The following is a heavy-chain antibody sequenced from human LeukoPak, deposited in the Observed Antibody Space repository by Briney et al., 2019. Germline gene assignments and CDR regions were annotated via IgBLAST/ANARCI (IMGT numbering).Heavy chain of an antibody. CDR3: ARGSSNAIVVVTGGIDY. V-gene: IGHV3-48*01. J-gene: IGHJ4*02. CDR2: ISSSSSTI. Sequence: PGGSLRLSCAASGFTFSSYSMNWVRQAPGKGLEWVSYISSSSSTIYYADSVKGRFTISRDNAKNSLYLQMNGLRAEDTAVYYCARGSSNAIVVVTGGIDYWGQGTLVTVSS. CDR1: GFTFSSYS. D-gene: IGHD2-21*02.